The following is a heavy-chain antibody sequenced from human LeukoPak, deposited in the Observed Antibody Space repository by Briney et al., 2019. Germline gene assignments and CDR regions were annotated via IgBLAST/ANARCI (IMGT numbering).Heavy chain of an antibody. CDR1: GGSFSGYY. CDR2: INHSRST. V-gene: IGHV4-34*01. Sequence: SETLSLTCSVYGGSFSGYYWSWIRQPPGKGLEWIGEINHSRSTNYNPSLKSRVTISVDTSKNQFSMKLSSVTAADTAVYYCARAMVRGVYFDYWGQGTLVTVSS. CDR3: ARAMVRGVYFDY. D-gene: IGHD3-10*01. J-gene: IGHJ4*02.